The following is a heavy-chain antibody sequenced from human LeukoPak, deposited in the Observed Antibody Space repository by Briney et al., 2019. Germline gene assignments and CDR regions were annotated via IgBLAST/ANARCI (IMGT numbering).Heavy chain of an antibody. CDR3: ARGNSYAYWAY. CDR1: VYTFTDYY. J-gene: IGHJ4*02. CDR2: INPNSGGT. Sequence: ASVKVSCKPSVYTFTDYYIHWVRQAPGQGLEWMGWINPNSGGTSYAQKFQGRVTMTRDTSISTAYMELSRLKSDDTAVYFCARGNSYAYWAYWGQGTLVTVSS. D-gene: IGHD5-18*01. V-gene: IGHV1-2*02.